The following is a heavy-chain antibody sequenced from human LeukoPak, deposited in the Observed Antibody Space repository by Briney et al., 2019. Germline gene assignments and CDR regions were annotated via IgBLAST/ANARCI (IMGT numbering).Heavy chain of an antibody. CDR2: INPNIGDA. J-gene: IGHJ5*01. V-gene: IGHV1-2*02. CDR1: GYTFTDYF. CDR3: ARMALDGGDSIGFDS. D-gene: IGHD2-21*02. Sequence: ASVKVSCKASGYTFTDYFIHWVRQAPGQGLEWMGWINPNIGDASYAQKFQDRITMTRDRSINTAYMELSRLTSDDTAVYYCARMALDGGDSIGFDSWGQGTLVTVSS.